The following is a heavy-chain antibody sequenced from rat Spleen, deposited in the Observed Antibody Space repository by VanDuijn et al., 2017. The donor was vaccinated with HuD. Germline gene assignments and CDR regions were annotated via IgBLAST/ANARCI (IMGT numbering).Heavy chain of an antibody. CDR1: GFTFSNYG. CDR2: IYYDSSNK. J-gene: IGHJ2*01. V-gene: IGHV5-54*01. Sequence: EVQVVESGGGLVQPGSSLKLSCVASGFTFSNYGMNWIRQAPKKGLEWIALIYYDSSNKYYADSVKGRFTISRDNSKNTLYLEMNSLRSEDTAMYYCAAESNWEGIDWGQGVMVTVSS. D-gene: IGHD5-1*01. CDR3: AAESNWEGID.